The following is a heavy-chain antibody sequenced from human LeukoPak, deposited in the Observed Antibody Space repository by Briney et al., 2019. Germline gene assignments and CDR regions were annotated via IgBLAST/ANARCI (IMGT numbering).Heavy chain of an antibody. CDR1: GDSLSTYS. CDR2: IYYSGST. Sequence: SETLSLTCTVSGDSLSTYSWSWLPQPPGKGLEDIGYIYYSGSTNYNPSLKRRVTMSVDTSKNQFSLKPNSVTAANTAVYYCVGEKNYWGTPYWGQGTLVTVSS. V-gene: IGHV4-59*08. J-gene: IGHJ4*02. CDR3: VGEKNYWGTPY. D-gene: IGHD1-7*01.